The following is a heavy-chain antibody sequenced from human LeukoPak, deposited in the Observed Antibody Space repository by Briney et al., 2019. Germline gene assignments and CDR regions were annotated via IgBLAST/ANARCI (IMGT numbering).Heavy chain of an antibody. CDR1: GYTPTNYD. CDR3: ARDYGGNSGWFDP. J-gene: IGHJ5*02. CDR2: MKPKSGET. V-gene: IGHV1-8*01. D-gene: IGHD4-23*01. Sequence: GASVTVSCKASGYTPTNYDINWVRQAPGQGLEWMGWMKPKSGETGYAQRFQGRATMTRDTSINTAYMELRSLTSEDTAVYYCARDYGGNSGWFDPWGEGTLVTVSS.